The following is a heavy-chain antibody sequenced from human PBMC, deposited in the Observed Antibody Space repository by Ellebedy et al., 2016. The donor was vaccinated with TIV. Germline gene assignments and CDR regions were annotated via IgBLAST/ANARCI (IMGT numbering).Heavy chain of an antibody. V-gene: IGHV3-11*04. CDR2: ISTSGSTI. Sequence: GGSLRLSXAASGFTFNDYYMSWIRQAPGKGLEWVSYISTSGSTIYHADSVKGRFTISRDNAKNSLYLQMNSLRAEDTAVYYCARDLFGDGSSWYDYWGPGTLVTVSS. J-gene: IGHJ4*02. CDR3: ARDLFGDGSSWYDY. D-gene: IGHD6-13*01. CDR1: GFTFNDYY.